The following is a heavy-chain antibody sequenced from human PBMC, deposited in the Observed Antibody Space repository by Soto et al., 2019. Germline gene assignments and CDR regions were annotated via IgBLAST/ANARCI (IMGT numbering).Heavy chain of an antibody. J-gene: IGHJ6*02. CDR3: ATGGHNDGYNFYHGMDV. V-gene: IGHV1-69*01. CDR1: GGIFTNNA. D-gene: IGHD3-16*01. Sequence: QVQVVQSGAEVKKPGSSVKVSCKVSGGIFTNNAISWVRQAPGQGLEWLGGVIPLFDTAYYAQIFRGRLRISADGGTTTAYMELGGLTSADTAVYFCATGGHNDGYNFYHGMDVWGQGTTVTVS. CDR2: VIPLFDTA.